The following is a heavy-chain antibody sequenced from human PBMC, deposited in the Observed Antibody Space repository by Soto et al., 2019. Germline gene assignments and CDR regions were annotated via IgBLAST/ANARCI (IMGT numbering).Heavy chain of an antibody. CDR2: ISSSSSTI. J-gene: IGHJ5*02. CDR3: XXXXXXXXWFDP. Sequence: EVQLVESGGGLVQPGGSLRLSCAASGFTFSSYSMNWVRXAXXKXLEWVSYISSSSSTIYYADSVKGRFTISRDNAKXXXXXXXXXXXXXXXXXXXXXXXXXXXXWFDPWGQGTLVTVSS. V-gene: IGHV3-48*01. CDR1: GFTFSSYS.